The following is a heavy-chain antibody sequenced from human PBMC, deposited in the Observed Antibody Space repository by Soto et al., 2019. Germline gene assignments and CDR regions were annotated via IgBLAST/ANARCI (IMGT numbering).Heavy chain of an antibody. Sequence: QVQLQESRPGLVKPSGTLSLTCAVSDSSISITNWWSWVRQPPGKGLEWIGEIYLGGSTNYNPSLESRVTITIDKSNNHFSLKLSSVTAADTAVYYCAKSPGAAVGDYWGQGTLVTVS. V-gene: IGHV4-4*02. D-gene: IGHD6-13*01. CDR3: AKSPGAAVGDY. CDR1: DSSISITNW. J-gene: IGHJ4*02. CDR2: IYLGGST.